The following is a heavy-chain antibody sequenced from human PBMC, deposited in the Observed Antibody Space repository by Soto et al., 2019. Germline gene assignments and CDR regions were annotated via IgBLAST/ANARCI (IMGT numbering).Heavy chain of an antibody. D-gene: IGHD5-18*01. V-gene: IGHV4-34*01. CDR2: INHSGST. CDR3: ARGRYSYGPTRTYYFDY. CDR1: GGSFSGYY. J-gene: IGHJ4*02. Sequence: QVQLQQWGAGLLKPSETLSLTCAVYGGSFSGYYWSWIRQPPGKGLEWIREINHSGSTNYNPSLKCRVTISVDTSKNQFSLKLSSVTAADTAVYYWARGRYSYGPTRTYYFDYWGQGTLVTVSS.